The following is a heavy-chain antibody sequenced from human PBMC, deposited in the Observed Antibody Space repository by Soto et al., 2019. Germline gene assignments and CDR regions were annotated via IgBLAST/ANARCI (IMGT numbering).Heavy chain of an antibody. J-gene: IGHJ4*02. Sequence: SETLSLTCAVYGGSFSGYYWSWIRQPPGKGLEWIGEINHSGSTNYNPSLKSRVTISVDTSKNQFSLKLSSVTAADTAVYYCATLWAVADYWGQGTLVTVSS. CDR1: GGSFSGYY. CDR2: INHSGST. CDR3: ATLWAVADY. D-gene: IGHD6-19*01. V-gene: IGHV4-34*01.